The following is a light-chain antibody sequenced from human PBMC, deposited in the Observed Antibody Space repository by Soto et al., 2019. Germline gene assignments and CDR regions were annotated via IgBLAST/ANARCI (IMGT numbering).Light chain of an antibody. V-gene: IGKV1-5*03. CDR1: QNIKSR. Sequence: DIQMTQSPSTLSASVGDRVSITCRTSQNIKSRLAWYQQKPGKAPKLLIYMASSLQSGVPSRFSGSGSGTEFTLTINSLQPDDFATYFCQEYDGQCTFGQGTKLEMK. J-gene: IGKJ2*02. CDR3: QEYDGQCT. CDR2: MAS.